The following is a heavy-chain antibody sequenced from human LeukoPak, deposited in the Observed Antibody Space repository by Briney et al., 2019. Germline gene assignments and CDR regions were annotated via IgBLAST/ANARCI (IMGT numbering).Heavy chain of an antibody. Sequence: GGSLRLSCAASGFTFSSYDMHWVRQATGKGLEWVSAIGTAGDTYYADSVKGRFTISRDDSKNMPYLQMNSLRAEDTAVYYCAKSPYYYGSGSYAFDFDYWGQGTLVTVSS. CDR1: GFTFSSYD. CDR3: AKSPYYYGSGSYAFDFDY. CDR2: IGTAGDT. V-gene: IGHV3-13*01. J-gene: IGHJ4*02. D-gene: IGHD3-10*01.